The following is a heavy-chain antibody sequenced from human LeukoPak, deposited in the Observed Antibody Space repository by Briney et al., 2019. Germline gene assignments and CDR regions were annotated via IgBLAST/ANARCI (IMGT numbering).Heavy chain of an antibody. J-gene: IGHJ4*02. V-gene: IGHV3-7*01. Sequence: GGSLRLSCAASGFTFTTYWMSWVRQAPGKGLEWVANIKQDGTEKYYVDPVKGRFTISRDNAKNSLYLQMNSLRVEDTAVYYCAKVAKYYYGSETYYFFEHWGQGTPVTASS. CDR1: GFTFTTYW. D-gene: IGHD3-10*01. CDR3: AKVAKYYYGSETYYFFEH. CDR2: IKQDGTEK.